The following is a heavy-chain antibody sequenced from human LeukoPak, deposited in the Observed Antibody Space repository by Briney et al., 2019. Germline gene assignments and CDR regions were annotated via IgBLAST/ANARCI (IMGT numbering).Heavy chain of an antibody. Sequence: GGSLRLSCAASGFTFSSYGMHWVRQAPGKGLEWVAVISYDGGNKYYADSVKGRFTISRDNSKNTLYLQMNSLRAEDTAVYYCAKDQSWFGELLSYYFDYWGQGTLVTVSS. D-gene: IGHD3-10*01. CDR1: GFTFSSYG. J-gene: IGHJ4*02. CDR2: ISYDGGNK. V-gene: IGHV3-30*18. CDR3: AKDQSWFGELLSYYFDY.